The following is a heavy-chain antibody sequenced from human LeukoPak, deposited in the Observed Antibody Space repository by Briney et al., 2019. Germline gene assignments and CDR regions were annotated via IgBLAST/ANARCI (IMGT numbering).Heavy chain of an antibody. CDR3: ARVRLERQGDYFDY. D-gene: IGHD1-1*01. Sequence: ASETLSLTCAVYGGSFSGYYWSWIRQPPGKGLEWIGEINHSGSTNYNPSLKSRVTISVDTSKNQFSLKLSSVTAADTAVYYCARVRLERQGDYFDYWGQGTLVTVSS. CDR1: GGSFSGYY. CDR2: INHSGST. V-gene: IGHV4-34*01. J-gene: IGHJ4*02.